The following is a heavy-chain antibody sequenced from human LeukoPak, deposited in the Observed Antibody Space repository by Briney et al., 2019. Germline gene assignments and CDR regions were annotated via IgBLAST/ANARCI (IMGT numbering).Heavy chain of an antibody. J-gene: IGHJ5*02. Sequence: SETLSLTCTVSGGSVNSGSYYWSWIRQPPGKGLEWFGEINHSGSTNYNPSLKSRVTISVDTSKNQFSLKLSSVTAADTAVYYCASSTIFGVVANWFDPWGQGTLVTVSS. D-gene: IGHD3-3*01. CDR3: ASSTIFGVVANWFDP. V-gene: IGHV4-34*01. CDR1: GGSVNSGSYY. CDR2: INHSGST.